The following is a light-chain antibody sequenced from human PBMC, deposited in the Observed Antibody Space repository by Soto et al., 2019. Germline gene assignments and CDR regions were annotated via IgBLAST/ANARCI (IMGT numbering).Light chain of an antibody. CDR2: GAS. CDR1: QSVSSSY. Sequence: TQSPSRPCLSPGETATLSRRASQSVSSSYLAWYQQKPGQAPRLLIYGASSRATGTPDRFSGSGSGTDFTLTISRLEPEDFAVYYCQQYGSSPQTFGQGTKVDIK. CDR3: QQYGSSPQT. V-gene: IGKV3-20*01. J-gene: IGKJ1*01.